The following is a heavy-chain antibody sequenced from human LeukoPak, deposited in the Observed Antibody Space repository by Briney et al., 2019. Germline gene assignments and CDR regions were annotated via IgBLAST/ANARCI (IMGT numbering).Heavy chain of an antibody. Sequence: GGSLRLSCAASGFTFSSYAMSWVRQAPGKGLEWVSAISGGGGSSYFADSVKGRFTISRDKSKNTLYLQMNSLRAEDTAVYYCAKKGDNSFDYWGQGTLVTVSS. D-gene: IGHD1-14*01. V-gene: IGHV3-23*01. CDR1: GFTFSSYA. CDR3: AKKGDNSFDY. J-gene: IGHJ4*02. CDR2: ISGGGGSS.